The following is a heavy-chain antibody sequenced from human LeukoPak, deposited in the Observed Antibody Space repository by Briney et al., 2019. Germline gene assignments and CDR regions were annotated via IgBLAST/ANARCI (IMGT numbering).Heavy chain of an antibody. D-gene: IGHD1-26*01. CDR2: IYPGDSDT. Sequence: GESLKISCKGSGYSFTTYWTAWVRQMPGKGLEWMGIIYPGDSDTRYSPSFQGQVTISADKSISTAYLQWSSLKASDTAMYYCARTRDRGSYLIYYYYGMDVWGQGTTVTVSS. J-gene: IGHJ6*02. CDR1: GYSFTTYW. V-gene: IGHV5-51*01. CDR3: ARTRDRGSYLIYYYYGMDV.